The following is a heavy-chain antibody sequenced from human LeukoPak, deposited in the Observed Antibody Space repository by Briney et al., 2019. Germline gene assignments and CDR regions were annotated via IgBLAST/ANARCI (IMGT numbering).Heavy chain of an antibody. CDR2: IYTSGST. Sequence: PSETLSLTCTVSGGSFSSGSYYWSWIRQPAGKGLEWIARIYTSGSTNYNPSLKSRVTISVDTSKNQFSLKLSSVTAADTAVYYCAGFSYYYYGMDVWGLGTTVTVSS. J-gene: IGHJ6*02. V-gene: IGHV4-61*02. CDR3: AGFSYYYYGMDV. CDR1: GGSFSSGSYY. D-gene: IGHD5-18*01.